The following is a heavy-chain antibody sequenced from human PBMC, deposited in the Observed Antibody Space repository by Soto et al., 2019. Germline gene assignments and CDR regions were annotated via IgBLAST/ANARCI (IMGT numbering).Heavy chain of an antibody. Sequence: QVQLVQSGAEVKKPGASVKVSCKASGYTFTSYGISWVRQAPGQGLEWMGWISAYNGNTNYAQKLQGRVTMTTDTSTSTAYMELRSLRSDDTAVYYCARDTEYYYDSSGYYYWGYYYYYYGMDVWGQGTTVTVSS. CDR2: ISAYNGNT. V-gene: IGHV1-18*01. J-gene: IGHJ6*02. CDR3: ARDTEYYYDSSGYYYWGYYYYYYGMDV. CDR1: GYTFTSYG. D-gene: IGHD3-22*01.